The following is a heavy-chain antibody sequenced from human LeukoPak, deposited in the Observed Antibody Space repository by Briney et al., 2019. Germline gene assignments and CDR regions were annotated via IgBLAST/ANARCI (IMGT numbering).Heavy chain of an antibody. D-gene: IGHD3-10*01. CDR1: GGSFSDYY. CDR3: ARGRSTYGLGTFYNYYYYDS. J-gene: IGHJ4*02. V-gene: IGHV4-34*01. Sequence: PSETLSLTCAVYGGSFSDYYWTWIRQTPGKGLEWIGEITHSGSTNYNPSLKSRVTMSVDTSKNQFSLKLSSVTAADAAVYYCARGRSTYGLGTFYNYYYYDSWGQGTLDTVSS. CDR2: ITHSGST.